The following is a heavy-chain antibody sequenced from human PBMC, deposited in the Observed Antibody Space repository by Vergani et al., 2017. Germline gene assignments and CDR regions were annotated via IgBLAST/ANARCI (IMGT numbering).Heavy chain of an antibody. CDR1: GGSISTNNW. Sequence: QVQLQESGPGLVKPPGTLSLICAVSGGSISTNNWWSWVRQPPGKGLEWIGEIYHSGNTNYNPSLKSRVTISVDKSKNQFSLKLISVTAADTAVYYCARVMYRDEASTGYRLEGMDIWGQGTTVTISS. V-gene: IGHV4-4*03. D-gene: IGHD3-9*01. J-gene: IGHJ6*02. CDR2: IYHSGNT. CDR3: ARVMYRDEASTGYRLEGMDI.